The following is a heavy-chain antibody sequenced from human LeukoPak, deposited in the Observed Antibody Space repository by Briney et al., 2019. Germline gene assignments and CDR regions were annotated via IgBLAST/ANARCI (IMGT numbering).Heavy chain of an antibody. D-gene: IGHD5-18*01. CDR2: IYVSGST. J-gene: IGHJ4*02. V-gene: IGHV4-61*02. CDR1: GDSISSDDYY. CDR3: AREDVDVETTTVSFDY. Sequence: PSQTLSLTCTVSGDSISSDDYYWSWIRQTAGKGLEWIGRIYVSGSTSYDPSLKSRVAMSVDTSKNQFSLKLRYVTAADTAVYYCAREDVDVETTTVSFDYWGQGTLVTVSS.